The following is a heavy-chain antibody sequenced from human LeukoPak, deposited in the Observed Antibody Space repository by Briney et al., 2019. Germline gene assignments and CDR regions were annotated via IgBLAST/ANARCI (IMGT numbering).Heavy chain of an antibody. J-gene: IGHJ3*02. Sequence: PGGSLRLSCAASGFTFSSYWMTWVRQAPGKGLEWVASIKQDGSEKYCVDSVKGRFTISRDNAKNSLYLLMNSLRSDDTAVYYCPRDFGWPYGDYGGAFDIWGQGTMVTVCS. V-gene: IGHV3-7*03. CDR3: PRDFGWPYGDYGGAFDI. CDR1: GFTFSSYW. CDR2: IKQDGSEK. D-gene: IGHD4-17*01.